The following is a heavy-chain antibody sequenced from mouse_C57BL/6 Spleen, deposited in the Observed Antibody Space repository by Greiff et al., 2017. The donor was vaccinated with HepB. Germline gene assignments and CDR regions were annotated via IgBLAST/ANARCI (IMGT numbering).Heavy chain of an antibody. D-gene: IGHD3-2*02. Sequence: EVMLVESGGGLVKPGGSLKLSCAASGFTFSSYAMSWVRQTPEKRLEWVATISDGGSYTYYPDNVKGRFTISRDNAKNNLYLQMSHLKSEDTAMYYCAREGGSSGYHFAYWGQGTLVTVSA. J-gene: IGHJ3*01. CDR3: AREGGSSGYHFAY. V-gene: IGHV5-4*01. CDR1: GFTFSSYA. CDR2: ISDGGSYT.